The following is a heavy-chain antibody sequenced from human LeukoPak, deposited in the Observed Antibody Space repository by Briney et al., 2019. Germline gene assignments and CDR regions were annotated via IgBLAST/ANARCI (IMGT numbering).Heavy chain of an antibody. Sequence: PGRSLRLSCAASGFTFSSYSMNWVRQAPGKGLEWVSSISSSSSYIYYADSVKGRFTISRDNAKNSLYLQMNSLRAEDTAVYYCARDPDSGYGDWGQGTLVTVSS. V-gene: IGHV3-21*01. CDR2: ISSSSSYI. CDR3: ARDPDSGYGD. CDR1: GFTFSSYS. D-gene: IGHD5-12*01. J-gene: IGHJ4*02.